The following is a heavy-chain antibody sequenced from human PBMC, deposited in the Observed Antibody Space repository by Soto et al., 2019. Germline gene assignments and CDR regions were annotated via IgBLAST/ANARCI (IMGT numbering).Heavy chain of an antibody. CDR2: IIPIFGTA. V-gene: IGHV1-69*01. CDR3: ALTGVRGVIWTRSDAFDI. J-gene: IGHJ3*02. CDR1: GGTFSSYA. D-gene: IGHD3-10*01. Sequence: QVQLVQSGAEVKKPGSSVKVSCKASGGTFSSYAISWVRQAPGQGLEWMGGIIPIFGTANYAQKFQGRVTITADESTSTAYMELSSLRSEDTAVYYCALTGVRGVIWTRSDAFDIWGQGTMVTVSS.